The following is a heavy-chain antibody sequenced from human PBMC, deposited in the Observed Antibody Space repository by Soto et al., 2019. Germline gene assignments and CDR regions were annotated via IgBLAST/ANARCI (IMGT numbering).Heavy chain of an antibody. V-gene: IGHV1-46*01. D-gene: IGHD1-26*01. CDR3: ARVGATGGDI. CDR2: INPSGGST. Sequence: QVQLVQSGAEVKKPGASVKVSCPSSGYTFTSYYMHWVRQAPGQGLEWMGIINPSGGSTSYAQKFQGRGTMTRDTSTSNVYMELSSLRSEDTAVYYCARVGATGGDIWGQGTMVTVSS. CDR1: GYTFTSYY. J-gene: IGHJ3*02.